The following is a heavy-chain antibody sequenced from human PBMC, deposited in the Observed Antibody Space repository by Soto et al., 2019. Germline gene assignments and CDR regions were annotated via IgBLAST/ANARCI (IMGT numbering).Heavy chain of an antibody. V-gene: IGHV3-33*01. CDR1: GFTFSIYG. D-gene: IGHD2-15*01. J-gene: IGHJ6*03. Sequence: GGSLRLSCAASGFTFSIYGMHWVRQAPGKGLEWVAVIWYDGSNKYYADSVKGRFTISRDNSKNTLYLQMNSLRAEDTAVYYCAINPTKYCSCGSCYSSSYMDVWGKGTTVTVSS. CDR3: AINPTKYCSCGSCYSSSYMDV. CDR2: IWYDGSNK.